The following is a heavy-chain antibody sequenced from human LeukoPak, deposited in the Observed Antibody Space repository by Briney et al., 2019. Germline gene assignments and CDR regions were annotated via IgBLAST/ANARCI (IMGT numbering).Heavy chain of an antibody. CDR3: AKRPSIIVGVSNWFDP. CDR2: INPNSGGT. J-gene: IGHJ5*02. V-gene: IGHV1-2*02. Sequence: GASVKVSCKASGYTFTGYYMHWVRQAPGQGLEWMGWINPNSGGTNYAQKFQGRVTMTRDTSISTAYMELSRLRSDDTAVYYCAKRPSIIVGVSNWFDPWGQGTLVTVSS. D-gene: IGHD1-26*01. CDR1: GYTFTGYY.